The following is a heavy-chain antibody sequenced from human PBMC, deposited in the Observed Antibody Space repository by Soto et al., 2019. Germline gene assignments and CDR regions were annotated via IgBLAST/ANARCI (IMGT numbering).Heavy chain of an antibody. CDR1: GYSFITSYH. V-gene: IGHV1-46*01. Sequence: GASVKVSCKASGYSFITSYHMHWVRQAPGQGLEWMGIINPTGSMTRYSQKFQGRLTMTRDTSTATDYMELSNLTSEDTDVYFCARDTGYDHDAFDIWGQGTRVTVSS. CDR3: ARDTGYDHDAFDI. CDR2: INPTGSMT. J-gene: IGHJ3*02. D-gene: IGHD5-12*01.